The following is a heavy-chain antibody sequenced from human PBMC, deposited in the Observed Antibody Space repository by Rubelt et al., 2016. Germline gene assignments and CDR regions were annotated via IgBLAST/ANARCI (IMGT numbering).Heavy chain of an antibody. J-gene: IGHJ5*02. V-gene: IGHV4-38-2*02. Sequence: QVQLQESGPGLVKPSETLSLTCTVSGYSISSGYYWGWIRQPPGKGLEWIGSIYHSGSTYYNPSPRRRVTRSVDTARNHVSLKLSRVTAADTAVYYCARASPHDYGDYMNWFDPWGQGILVTVSS. CDR2: IYHSGST. CDR3: ARASPHDYGDYMNWFDP. D-gene: IGHD4-17*01. CDR1: GYSISSGYY.